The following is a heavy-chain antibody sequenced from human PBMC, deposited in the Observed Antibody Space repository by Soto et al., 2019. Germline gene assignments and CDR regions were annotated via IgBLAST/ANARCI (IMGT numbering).Heavy chain of an antibody. CDR3: ARHVSYYYGMDV. V-gene: IGHV1-18*01. CDR1: GYTFTSYG. Sequence: GASVKVSCKASGYTFTSYGISWVRQAPGQGLEWMGWISAYNGNTNYAQKLKGRVTMTTDTSTSTVYIELSSLRSEDTAVYYCARHVSYYYGMDVWGQGTTVTVSS. D-gene: IGHD2-8*01. CDR2: ISAYNGNT. J-gene: IGHJ6*02.